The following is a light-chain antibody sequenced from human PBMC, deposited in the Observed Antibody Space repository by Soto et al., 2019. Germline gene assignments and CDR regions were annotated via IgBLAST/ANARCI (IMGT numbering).Light chain of an antibody. V-gene: IGKV3-20*01. Sequence: DIVLTQSPGTLSLSPGERATISCRASQIISSTYLGWYQQKPGQAPRLLIYGVSSRATGIPDRFSGSGSGTDFTLTISRLEPEDFAVYYCQHYGTSLYTFGQGTKLEIK. CDR2: GVS. J-gene: IGKJ2*01. CDR1: QIISSTY. CDR3: QHYGTSLYT.